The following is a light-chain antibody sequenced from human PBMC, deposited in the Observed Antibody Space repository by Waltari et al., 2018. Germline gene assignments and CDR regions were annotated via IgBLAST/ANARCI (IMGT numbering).Light chain of an antibody. CDR3: GTWDSSMSVGV. Sequence: QSVFTQPPSVSAASAQKVTISCSGSSPTIGKNYVSWYQQFPGTAPKLLMYEDDKRPSGISGRFSGYKSGTSATLDIHGLQTGDEADYYCGTWDSSMSVGVLGGGTKVTVL. J-gene: IGLJ2*01. CDR2: EDD. CDR1: SPTIGKNY. V-gene: IGLV1-51*02.